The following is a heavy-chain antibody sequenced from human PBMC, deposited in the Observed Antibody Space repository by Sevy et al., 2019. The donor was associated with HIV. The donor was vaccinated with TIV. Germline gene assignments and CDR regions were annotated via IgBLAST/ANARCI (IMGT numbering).Heavy chain of an antibody. CDR1: GFTFTNYG. V-gene: IGHV3-23*01. CDR2: ISNSGANT. J-gene: IGHJ4*02. Sequence: GGSLRLSCAASGFTFTNYGMHWVRQAPGKGLEWVSGISNSGANTYYADSVRGRFTVSRDNSKNTVYLQLNSQRAEDTAIYYCAKEWTLLSDWYGEFDYWGQGTLVTVSS. CDR3: AKEWTLLSDWYGEFDY. D-gene: IGHD6-19*01.